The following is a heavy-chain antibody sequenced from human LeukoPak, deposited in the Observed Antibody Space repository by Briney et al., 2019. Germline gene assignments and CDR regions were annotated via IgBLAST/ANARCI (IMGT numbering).Heavy chain of an antibody. CDR2: IWYDGSNK. Sequence: PGRSLRLSCAASGFTFSSYGMHWVRQAPGKGLEWVAVIWYDGSNKYYADSVEGRFTISRDNSKNTLYLQMNSLRAEDTAVYYCAKSKLISGSDAFDIWGQGTMVTVSS. D-gene: IGHD3-22*01. CDR1: GFTFSSYG. V-gene: IGHV3-33*06. CDR3: AKSKLISGSDAFDI. J-gene: IGHJ3*02.